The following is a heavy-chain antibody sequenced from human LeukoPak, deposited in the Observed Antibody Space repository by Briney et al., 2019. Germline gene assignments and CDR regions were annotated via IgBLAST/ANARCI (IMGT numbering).Heavy chain of an antibody. D-gene: IGHD6-13*01. V-gene: IGHV4-34*01. J-gene: IGHJ6*03. Sequence: SETLSLTCAVYGGSFRGYYWSWLGQPPRKGMEGVGEVSDSGRTNYNPPLKSRVTMSVDTSKNQFSLKLSSVTAADTAVYYCARARGAWVGIAAADYYYYYMDVWGKGTTVTISS. CDR1: GGSFRGYY. CDR3: ARARGAWVGIAAADYYYYYMDV. CDR2: VSDSGRT.